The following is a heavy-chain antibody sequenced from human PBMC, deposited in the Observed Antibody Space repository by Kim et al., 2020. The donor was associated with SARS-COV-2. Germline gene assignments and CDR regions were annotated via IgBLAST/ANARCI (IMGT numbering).Heavy chain of an antibody. D-gene: IGHD2-2*02. CDR1: GYTFTSYA. J-gene: IGHJ6*02. V-gene: IGHV7-4-1*02. CDR3: ASSPPVYQLLYRTWGDYYYYGMDV. CDR2: INTNTGNP. Sequence: ASVKVSCKASGYTFTSYAMNWVRQAPGQGLEWMGWINTNTGNPTYAQGFTGRFVFSLDTSVSTAYLQISSLKAEDTAVYYCASSPPVYQLLYRTWGDYYYYGMDVWGQGTTVTVSS.